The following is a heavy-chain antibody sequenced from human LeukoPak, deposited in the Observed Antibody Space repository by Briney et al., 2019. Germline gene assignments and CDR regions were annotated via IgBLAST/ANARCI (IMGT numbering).Heavy chain of an antibody. CDR1: NYSISSAYY. D-gene: IGHD2-21*02. J-gene: IGHJ4*02. Sequence: PSETLSLTCAVSNYSISSAYYWGWIRQPPGKGLEWIGSIYHRGSADYNPSLKSRVTISVYTSKNQFSLKLKSVTAADTAVYYCARDQAYCGGDCYFDFWGQGTLVTVSS. V-gene: IGHV4-38-2*02. CDR2: IYHRGSA. CDR3: ARDQAYCGGDCYFDF.